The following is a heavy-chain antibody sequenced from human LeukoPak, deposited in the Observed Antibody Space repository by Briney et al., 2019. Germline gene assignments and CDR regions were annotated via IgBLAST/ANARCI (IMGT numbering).Heavy chain of an antibody. J-gene: IGHJ4*02. CDR1: GFTFSTYW. CDR2: IKHDGSET. D-gene: IGHD3-10*01. CDR3: ASLRFGDPY. Sequence: GGSLRLSCAASGFTFSTYWMTWVRQAPGMGLEWLANIKHDGSETYYGDSVKGRFTISRDNAKNSLHLQMNSLRAEDTAVYYCASLRFGDPYWGQGTLVTVSS. V-gene: IGHV3-7*01.